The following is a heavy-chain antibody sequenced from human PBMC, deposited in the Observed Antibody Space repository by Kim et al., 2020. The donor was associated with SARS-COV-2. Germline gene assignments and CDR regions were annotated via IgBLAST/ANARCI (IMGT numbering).Heavy chain of an antibody. CDR3: VKDILAGGADV. D-gene: IGHD6-25*01. Sequence: GGSLRLSCVVSGFTFHNHAMHWVRQAPGKGLEWGAGIFWNGCGTGDADSVRGRFTISRASAESYLYLQMKSLGTEDTALYFCVKDILAGGADVWGQGTTVPVSS. CDR2: IFWNGCGT. J-gene: IGHJ6*02. CDR1: GFTFHNHA. V-gene: IGHV3-9*01.